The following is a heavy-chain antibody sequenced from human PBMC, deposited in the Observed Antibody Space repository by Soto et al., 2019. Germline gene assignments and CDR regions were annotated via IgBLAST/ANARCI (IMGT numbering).Heavy chain of an antibody. J-gene: IGHJ4*02. D-gene: IGHD3-9*01. V-gene: IGHV1-18*01. CDR2: ISAYNGNT. CDR3: ARGVTYYDILTGYYPLRYYFDY. Sequence: ASVKVSCKASGYTFTIYCISWVRQAPGQGLEWMGWISAYNGNTNYAQKLQGRVTMTTDTSTSTAYMELRSLRSDDTAVYYCARGVTYYDILTGYYPLRYYFDYWGQGTLVTVSS. CDR1: GYTFTIYC.